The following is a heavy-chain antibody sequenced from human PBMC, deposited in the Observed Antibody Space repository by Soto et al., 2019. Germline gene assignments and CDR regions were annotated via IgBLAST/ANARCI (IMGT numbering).Heavy chain of an antibody. Sequence: QVQVEQSGAEVKKPGSSVKVSCKASGGTFSTAAISWFRQAPGQGLEWMGGIMPIFRTADYAQKFQGRVTMNAQESPSTAYLELRSLSSEDTTIDYCAIDQAPPQLGGHYYYIMDFWGSGTTVTVSS. CDR2: IMPIFRTA. D-gene: IGHD1-26*01. V-gene: IGHV1-69*12. CDR1: GGTFSTAA. CDR3: AIDQAPPQLGGHYYYIMDF. J-gene: IGHJ6*04.